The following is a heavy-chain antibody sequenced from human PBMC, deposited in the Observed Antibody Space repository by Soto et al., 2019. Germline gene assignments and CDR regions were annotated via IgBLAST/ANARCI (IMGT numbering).Heavy chain of an antibody. J-gene: IGHJ4*02. CDR2: INPKTGGT. Sequence: VQLEQSGAEVKKPGASVKVSCKASGYTFSGHYMHWVRQAPGQAPECMGWINPKTGGTKFAPKFQGSVTVTSDTTISTVYMEIFCLTSHDSAVYYCAKDGGPAFTVDHWSLGTLVIVSS. CDR1: GYTFSGHY. D-gene: IGHD6-25*01. CDR3: AKDGGPAFTVDH. V-gene: IGHV1-2*02.